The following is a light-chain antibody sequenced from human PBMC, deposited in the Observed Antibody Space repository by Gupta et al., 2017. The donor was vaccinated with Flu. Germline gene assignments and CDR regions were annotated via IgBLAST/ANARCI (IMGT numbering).Light chain of an antibody. V-gene: IGKV3-11*01. CDR3: QQRYNWPPYT. CDR1: QSVRSY. CDR2: DAS. J-gene: IGKJ2*01. Sequence: ATLSLSPGERATLSCRASQSVRSYLAWYQQKPGQAPRLLIYDASNRATGIPARFSGSGSGTDFTLTISSLEPEDFAVYYCQQRYNWPPYTFGQGTKLEIK.